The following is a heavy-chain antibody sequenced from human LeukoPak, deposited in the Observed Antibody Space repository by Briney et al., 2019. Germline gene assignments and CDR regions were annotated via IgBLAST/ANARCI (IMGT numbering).Heavy chain of an antibody. CDR2: IIPIFGTA. CDR1: GGTFSSYA. D-gene: IGHD3-10*01. CDR3: ARAGSVAGSVNWFDP. V-gene: IGHV1-69*13. Sequence: ASVKVSCKASGGTFSSYAISWVRQAPGQGLEWMGGIIPIFGTANYAQKFQGRVTITADESTSTAYMELSSLRSEDTAVYHCARAGSVAGSVNWFDPWGQGTLVTVSS. J-gene: IGHJ5*02.